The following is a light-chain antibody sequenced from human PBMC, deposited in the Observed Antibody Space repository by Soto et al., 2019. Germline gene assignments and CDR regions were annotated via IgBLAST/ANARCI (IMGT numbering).Light chain of an antibody. CDR2: GAY. J-gene: IGKJ1*01. CDR1: QSVSSSY. Sequence: EILLKQSPGTLSLAPGERYTSSCRASQSVSSSYLAWYQQKPGQAHRLLIYGAYNRATGIPARFSGSGSGTEFTLTISRLKSEDLAVYYCQQYNNWPQWTFGKVQQVDIK. CDR3: QQYNNWPQWT. V-gene: IGKV3-15*01.